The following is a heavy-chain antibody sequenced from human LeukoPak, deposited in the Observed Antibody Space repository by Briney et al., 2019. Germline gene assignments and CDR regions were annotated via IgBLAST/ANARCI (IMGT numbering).Heavy chain of an antibody. CDR3: ANHLACGSTSCPPFDD. D-gene: IGHD2-2*01. Sequence: GRSLRLSCAASEFIFSSYVMSWVRQAPGKGLEWVSSISGSGDITYYADSVKGRFTISRDNSKNTLFLQMNSLRAEDTAVYYCANHLACGSTSCPPFDDWGQGTLVTVSS. CDR2: ISGSGDIT. V-gene: IGHV3-23*01. J-gene: IGHJ4*02. CDR1: EFIFSSYV.